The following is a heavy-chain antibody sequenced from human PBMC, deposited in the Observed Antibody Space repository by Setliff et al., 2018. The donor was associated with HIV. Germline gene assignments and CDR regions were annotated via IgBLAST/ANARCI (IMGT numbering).Heavy chain of an antibody. V-gene: IGHV3-72*01. J-gene: IGHJ4*02. Sequence: GGSLRLSCAVSGFSLSDYYMDWVRQAPGKGLEWVGRTRNRANNYITDYATSVQGRFTISRDYSKDSLFLQMDNLETEDTAVYYCARNQGSSFGQGFDYWGQGTLVTVSS. CDR1: GFSLSDYY. CDR3: ARNQGSSFGQGFDY. D-gene: IGHD6-13*01. CDR2: TRNRANNYIT.